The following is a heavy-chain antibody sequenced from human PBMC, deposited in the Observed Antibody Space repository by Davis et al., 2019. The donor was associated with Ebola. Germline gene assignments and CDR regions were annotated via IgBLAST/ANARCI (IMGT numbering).Heavy chain of an antibody. D-gene: IGHD3-16*01. J-gene: IGHJ4*02. CDR1: GYTFNNYG. CDR3: ARALAGSYEGFEF. V-gene: IGHV1-69*13. CDR2: IIPMFGTG. Sequence: SVKVSCKASGYTFNNYGISWVRQAPGQGLECMGGIIPMFGTGNYAQKFQGRVTISADESTSTAYMELSSLKYENTAVYYCARALAGSYEGFEFWGQGTLVTVSS.